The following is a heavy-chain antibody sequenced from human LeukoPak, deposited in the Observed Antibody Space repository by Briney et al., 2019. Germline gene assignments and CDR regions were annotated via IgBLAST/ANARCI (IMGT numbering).Heavy chain of an antibody. Sequence: PGGSLRLSCAASGFTFSSYSMNWVRQAPGKGLEWVSSISSSSSYIYYAGSVKGRFTISRDNAKNSLYQQMNSLRAEDTAVYYCARAPFGLGMRALFDYWGQGTLVTVSS. J-gene: IGHJ4*02. V-gene: IGHV3-21*01. CDR1: GFTFSSYS. CDR3: ARAPFGLGMRALFDY. CDR2: ISSSSSYI. D-gene: IGHD3/OR15-3a*01.